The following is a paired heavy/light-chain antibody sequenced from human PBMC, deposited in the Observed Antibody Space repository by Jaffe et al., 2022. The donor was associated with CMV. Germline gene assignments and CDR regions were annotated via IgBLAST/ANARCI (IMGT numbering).Light chain of an antibody. CDR2: LGS. Sequence: DIVMTQSPLSLPVTPGEPASISCRSSQSLLRGNGYNYLDWYLQKPGQSPQLLIYLGSNRASGVPDRFSGSGSGTDFTLKISRVEAEDVGVYYCLQVLQIPWTFGQGTKVEIK. V-gene: IGKV2-28*01. J-gene: IGKJ1*01. CDR1: QSLLRGNGYNY. CDR3: LQVLQIPWT.
Heavy chain of an antibody. J-gene: IGHJ4*02. CDR3: ARSSRMGEGLFDH. CDR1: GFIVSSYN. D-gene: IGHD3-16*01. V-gene: IGHV3-53*02. Sequence: EVQLVETGGNLIQPGGSLRLSCAASGFIVSSYNMSWVRQVPGRGLEWVSVVYAGGTTYYADSVKGRFTISRDNSKNTLYLQMNSLSAEDTAVYYCARSSRMGEGLFDHWGQGTLVTVSS. CDR2: VYAGGTT.